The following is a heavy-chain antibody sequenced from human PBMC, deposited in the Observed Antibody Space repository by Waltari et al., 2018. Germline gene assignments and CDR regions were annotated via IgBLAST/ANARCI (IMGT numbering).Heavy chain of an antibody. J-gene: IGHJ4*02. Sequence: EVQLVESGGGLVKPGGSLRIACAVSGLTISTYNLDGVRQAPGKGLEWVSYISSSGSYVDYADSVKDRFTMSRDNAKNSLFLQMNSLRAEDSAVYYCASDLAGASVSKYWGQGTPVTVSS. CDR3: ASDLAGASVSKY. D-gene: IGHD6-19*01. CDR2: ISSSGSYV. V-gene: IGHV3-21*01. CDR1: GLTISTYN.